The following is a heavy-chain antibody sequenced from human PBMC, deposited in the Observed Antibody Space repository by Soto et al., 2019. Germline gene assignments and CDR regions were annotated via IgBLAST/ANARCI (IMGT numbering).Heavy chain of an antibody. V-gene: IGHV1-3*01. CDR3: ARGPSRGSFDF. CDR1: GYTFIYYT. D-gene: IGHD6-13*01. CDR2: VNADNGDT. Sequence: QVHLVQSGAEVKKPGASVKVSCKASGYTFIYYTMHWLRQAPGQRPEWMGWVNADNGDTRYSQKFQGRLTMTRATYAGTNYGELSRRTSGYKAGDVCARGPSRGSFDFWGQGTLVTVSS. J-gene: IGHJ4*02.